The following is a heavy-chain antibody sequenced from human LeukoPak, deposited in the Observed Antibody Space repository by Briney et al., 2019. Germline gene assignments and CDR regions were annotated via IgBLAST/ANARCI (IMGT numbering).Heavy chain of an antibody. Sequence: GGSLRLSCAASGFTFSSYCMNWVRQAPGEGLEWVSSISSSTTYIYYADSVKGRFTISRDNAKNSLYLQMDSLRAEDTAVYYCARVSGDYYHTVDYWGQGTLVTVSS. J-gene: IGHJ4*02. CDR3: ARVSGDYYHTVDY. D-gene: IGHD4-17*01. CDR2: ISSSTTYI. CDR1: GFTFSSYC. V-gene: IGHV3-21*01.